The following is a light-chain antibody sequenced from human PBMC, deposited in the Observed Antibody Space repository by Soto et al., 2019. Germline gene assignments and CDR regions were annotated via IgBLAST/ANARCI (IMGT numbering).Light chain of an antibody. J-gene: IGKJ4*01. CDR3: RQRSNLWLT. Sequence: EIVLTQSPATLSLSPGERATLSCRASQSVGSYLAWYQQKPGQAPRLLIYDASNRATGIPARFSGSGSGTDFPLTISILEPEDFEFYYCRQRSNLWLTFGGGTKVEIK. CDR2: DAS. CDR1: QSVGSY. V-gene: IGKV3-11*01.